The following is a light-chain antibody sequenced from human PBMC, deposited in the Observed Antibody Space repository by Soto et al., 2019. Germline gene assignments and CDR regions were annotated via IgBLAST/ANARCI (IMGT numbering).Light chain of an antibody. Sequence: QSALTQPPPASGSPGQSVTISCIGTSSDVGGYNYVSWYQQHPGKAPKLMIYEVSKRPSGVPDRFSGSKSGNTASLTVSGLQAEDEADYYCSSYAASNNLGVFGGGTQLTVL. J-gene: IGLJ2*01. CDR2: EVS. CDR1: SSDVGGYNY. CDR3: SSYAASNNLGV. V-gene: IGLV2-8*01.